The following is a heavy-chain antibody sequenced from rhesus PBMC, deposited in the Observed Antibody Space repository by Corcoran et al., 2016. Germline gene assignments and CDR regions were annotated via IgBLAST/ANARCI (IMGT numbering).Heavy chain of an antibody. CDR1: GGSISSSY. CDR2: IYGSGSST. CDR3: ASDRYCTGSGCYALDY. D-gene: IGHD2-21*01. J-gene: IGHJ4*01. Sequence: QLQLQESGPGLVKPSETLSVTCAVSGGSISSSYWSWIRQAPGKGLEWMGYIYGSGSSTHYNPSLKSRVTLSVDTSRNQLSLQLSSVTAADTAVYYCASDRYCTGSGCYALDYWGQGVLVTVSS. V-gene: IGHV4-169*02.